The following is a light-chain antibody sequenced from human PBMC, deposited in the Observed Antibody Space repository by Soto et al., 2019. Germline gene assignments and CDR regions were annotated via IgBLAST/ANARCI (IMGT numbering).Light chain of an antibody. CDR3: QQYNNWLPWP. Sequence: MTGSACSLALSPGARAALSCRDSQSISKNLAWYQQRPGQAPRLLIYGASTRATGIPARFSGSGSGTEFPLTISSLQSEDFAVYYCQQYNNWLPWPFGQGTKVDIK. CDR1: QSISKN. V-gene: IGKV3-15*01. CDR2: GAS. J-gene: IGKJ1*01.